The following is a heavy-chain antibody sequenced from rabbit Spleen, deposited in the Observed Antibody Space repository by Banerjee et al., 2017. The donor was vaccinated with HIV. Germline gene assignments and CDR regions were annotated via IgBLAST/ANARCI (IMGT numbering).Heavy chain of an antibody. CDR2: INTYTTKT. CDR1: GFSFNIDYV. D-gene: IGHD1-1*01. CDR3: ARDLPGIIGWNFYL. J-gene: IGHJ4*01. V-gene: IGHV1S45*01. Sequence: QEQLEESGGDLVKPEGSLTLTCTASGFSFNIDYVMCWVRQAPGKGLVWIGCINTYTTKTVYATWAKDPFTISKTSSTTVTLQMTSLTAADTATYFCARDLPGIIGWNFYLWGQGTLVTVS.